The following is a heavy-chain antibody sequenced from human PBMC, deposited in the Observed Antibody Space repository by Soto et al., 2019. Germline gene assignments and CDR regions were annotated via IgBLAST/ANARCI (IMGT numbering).Heavy chain of an antibody. CDR2: ISRTAGGSP. J-gene: IGHJ4*02. D-gene: IGHD3-22*01. V-gene: IGHV3-23*01. CDR3: ARGRYFDGGDYWVANLAFDY. CDR1: GFTFSSYA. Sequence: HPGASLRLSCAASGFTFSSYAMSLVRQAPGKGLECVSSISRTAGGSPYYSDSVKGRFTISRDNSKNTLSLQMNNLRAEDTAVYFCARGRYFDGGDYWVANLAFDYGGQGTLVTVSS.